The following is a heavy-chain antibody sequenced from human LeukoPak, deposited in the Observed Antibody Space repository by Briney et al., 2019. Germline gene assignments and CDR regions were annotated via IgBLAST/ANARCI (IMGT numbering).Heavy chain of an antibody. V-gene: IGHV4-31*03. D-gene: IGHD3-22*01. CDR1: GASITSGGYH. CDR2: IYHSGST. Sequence: SQTLSLTCTVSGASITSGGYHWTWLRQLPGKGLEWIGNIYHSGSTYYNPSLKSRITISVDTSKNQFSLKLSSLTAADTAVYYCARDPGGYYSFDYWGQGTLVTVSS. CDR3: ARDPGGYYSFDY. J-gene: IGHJ4*02.